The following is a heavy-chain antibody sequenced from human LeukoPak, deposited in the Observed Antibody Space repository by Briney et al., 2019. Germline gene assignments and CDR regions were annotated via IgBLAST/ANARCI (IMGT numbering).Heavy chain of an antibody. J-gene: IGHJ5*01. CDR2: IYPDDSDT. CDR1: EYSFTNYW. CDR3: ARDQQNGYSSGWSFDS. Sequence: GESLKISCQGSEYSFTNYWIGWVRQMPGKGLEWMGIIYPDDSDTRYSPSFQGQVTISADKSISIAYLQWSSLKASDTAMYYRARDQQNGYSSGWSFDSWGQGTLVTVSS. V-gene: IGHV5-51*01. D-gene: IGHD6-19*01.